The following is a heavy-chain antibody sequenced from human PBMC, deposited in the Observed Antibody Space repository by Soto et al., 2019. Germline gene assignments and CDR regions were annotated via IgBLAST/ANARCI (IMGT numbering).Heavy chain of an antibody. CDR3: AREPARPGYDSSGYYYYDAFDI. Sequence: SETLSLSCTVSGGSISSYYWSWIRQPPGKGREWIGYIYYSGSTNYNPSLKSRVTISVDTSKKKFSLKLSSVTAADTAVYYCAREPARPGYDSSGYYYYDAFDIWGQGTMVTVS. CDR1: GGSISSYY. D-gene: IGHD3-22*01. V-gene: IGHV4-59*01. CDR2: IYYSGST. J-gene: IGHJ3*02.